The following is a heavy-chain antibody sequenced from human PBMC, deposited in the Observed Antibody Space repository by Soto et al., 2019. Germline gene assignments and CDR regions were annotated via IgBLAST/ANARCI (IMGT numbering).Heavy chain of an antibody. Sequence: PGGSLRLSCAASGFTFSSYGMHWVRQAPGKGLEWVAVIWYDGSNKYHADSVKGRFTISRDNSKNTLYLQMNSLRAEDTAVYYCATARHPLQPPFDYWGQGTLVTVSS. CDR3: ATARHPLQPPFDY. D-gene: IGHD6-6*01. V-gene: IGHV3-33*01. CDR2: IWYDGSNK. CDR1: GFTFSSYG. J-gene: IGHJ4*02.